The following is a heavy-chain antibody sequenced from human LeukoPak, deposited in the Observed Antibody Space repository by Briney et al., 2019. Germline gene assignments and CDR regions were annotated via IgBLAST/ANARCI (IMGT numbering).Heavy chain of an antibody. Sequence: GGSLRLSCAASGFTFSHYGFHWVRQAPGKGLEWVAVISYDGSNTYYADSVKGRFTISRDNSKNTLYLQMNSLRAEDTAVYYCATETDHRVIILFEFAYWGQGTLVTVSA. V-gene: IGHV3-30*03. CDR1: GFTFSHYG. CDR3: ATETDHRVIILFEFAY. CDR2: ISYDGSNT. J-gene: IGHJ4*02. D-gene: IGHD3-3*01.